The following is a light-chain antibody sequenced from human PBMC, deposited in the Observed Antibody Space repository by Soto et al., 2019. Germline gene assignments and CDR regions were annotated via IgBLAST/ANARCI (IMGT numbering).Light chain of an antibody. CDR2: CNS. CDR1: SSNIVAGYE. V-gene: IGLV1-40*01. Sequence: QSVLTQPPSVSGAPGQRVTISCTGSSSNIVAGYEVHWYQQLPGTAPKLLIYCNSNRPSGVPDRFSGPKSGISASVAITGLKAKDDADYYSHTYGRSLRAVVFGG. CDR3: HTYGRSLRAVV. J-gene: IGLJ2*01.